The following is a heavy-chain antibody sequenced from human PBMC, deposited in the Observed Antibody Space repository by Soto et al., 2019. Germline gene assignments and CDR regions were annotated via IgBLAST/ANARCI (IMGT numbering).Heavy chain of an antibody. CDR3: ARGPICRGGWICQPIDY. CDR1: GGSISSGDYY. CDR2: IYYSGST. J-gene: IGHJ4*02. D-gene: IGHD3-10*01. Sequence: PSETLSLTCTVSGGSISSGDYYWSWIRQPPGKGLEWIGYIYYSGSTYYNPSLKSRVTISVDTSKNQFSLKLSSVTAADTAVYYCARGPICRGGWICQPIDYWGQGTLVTVSS. V-gene: IGHV4-30-4*01.